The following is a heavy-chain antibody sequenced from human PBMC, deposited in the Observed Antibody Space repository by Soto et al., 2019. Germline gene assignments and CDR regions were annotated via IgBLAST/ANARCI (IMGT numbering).Heavy chain of an antibody. CDR2: INHSGST. CDR3: ARGVGYYDFWSAYYNYYYYMDV. D-gene: IGHD3-3*01. CDR1: GGSFSGNY. V-gene: IGHV4-34*01. J-gene: IGHJ6*03. Sequence: QVQLQQWGAGLLKPSETLSLTSAVYGGSFSGNYWSWIRQPPGKGLEWIGEINHSGSTNYNPSLKSRVTISVDTSKNQFSLKLTSVTAADTAVYYCARGVGYYDFWSAYYNYYYYMDVWGKGTTVTVSS.